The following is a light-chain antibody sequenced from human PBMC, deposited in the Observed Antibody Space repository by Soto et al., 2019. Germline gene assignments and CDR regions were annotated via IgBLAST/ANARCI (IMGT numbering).Light chain of an antibody. CDR3: QHYNSYSEA. CDR2: KAS. CDR1: QTISSW. V-gene: IGKV1-5*03. Sequence: IQMAQSAATLSGKVGDRVTITCRASQTISSWLAWYQQKPGKAPKLLIYKASTLKSGVPSRFSGSGSGTEFTLTISSLQPDDFATYYCQHYNSYSEAFGQGTKADNK. J-gene: IGKJ1*01.